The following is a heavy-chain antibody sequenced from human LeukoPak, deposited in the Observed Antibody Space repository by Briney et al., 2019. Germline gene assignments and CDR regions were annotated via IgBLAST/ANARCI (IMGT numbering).Heavy chain of an antibody. Sequence: SETLSLTCAVYGGSFSGYYWSWIRQPPGKGLEWIGEINHSGSTNYNPSLKSRVTISVDTSKNQFSLKLSSVTAADSAVYYCARVSYVRGPRSRNWFDPWGQGTLVTVSS. CDR3: ARVSYVRGPRSRNWFDP. J-gene: IGHJ5*02. D-gene: IGHD1-26*01. V-gene: IGHV4-34*01. CDR2: INHSGST. CDR1: GGSFSGYY.